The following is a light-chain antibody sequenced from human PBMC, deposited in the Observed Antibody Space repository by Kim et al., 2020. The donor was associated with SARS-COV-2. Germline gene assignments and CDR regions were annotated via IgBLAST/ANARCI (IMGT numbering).Light chain of an antibody. Sequence: QSALTQPASVSGSPGQSITISCTGTSSDVGGYNYVSWYQQYPGKAPKLMIYDVFKRPSGVSNRFSGSKSGNTASLTISGLQAEDEADYYCTSYRSSGYVFGTGTNVTVL. V-gene: IGLV2-14*03. CDR2: DVF. J-gene: IGLJ1*01. CDR3: TSYRSSGYV. CDR1: SSDVGGYNY.